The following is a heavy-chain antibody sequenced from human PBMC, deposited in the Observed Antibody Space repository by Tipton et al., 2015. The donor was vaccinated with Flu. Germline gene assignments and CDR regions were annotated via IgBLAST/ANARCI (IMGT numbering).Heavy chain of an antibody. D-gene: IGHD2-2*01. J-gene: IGHJ6*03. V-gene: IGHV4-59*12. CDR3: ARGTNCSSTSCRPRRGYYYMDV. CDR2: IYYSGST. Sequence: TLSLTCTVSGGSISSYYWSWIRQPPGKGLEWIGYIYYSGSTNYNPSLKSRVTISVDTSKNQFSLKLSSVTAADTAVYYCARGTNCSSTSCRPRRGYYYMDVWGKGTTVTVSS. CDR1: GGSISSYY.